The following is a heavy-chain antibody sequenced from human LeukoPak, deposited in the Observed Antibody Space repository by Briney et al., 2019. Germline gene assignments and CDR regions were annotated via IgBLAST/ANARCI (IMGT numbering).Heavy chain of an antibody. D-gene: IGHD5-12*01. Sequence: ASVKVSCKASGYTFTGYYMHWVRQAPGQGLEWMGWINPNNGGINYAQKFQGRVTMTRDTSISTAYMELSRLRSDDTAVYYCARGSDVDIVATILSDYWGQGTLVTVSS. V-gene: IGHV1-2*02. CDR2: INPNNGGI. J-gene: IGHJ4*02. CDR3: ARGSDVDIVATILSDY. CDR1: GYTFTGYY.